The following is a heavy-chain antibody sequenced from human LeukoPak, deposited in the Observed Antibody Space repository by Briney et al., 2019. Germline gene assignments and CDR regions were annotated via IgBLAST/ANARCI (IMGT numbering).Heavy chain of an antibody. Sequence: PGGSLRLSCAASGFTFSNHGMHWVRQAPGKGPEWVALIWYDGSNKYYGDSVKGRFTISRDNSKNTLYLQMNSLRAEDTAVYYCAKDRGYYYDSSGPTGNWGQGTLVTVSS. V-gene: IGHV3-33*06. CDR1: GFTFSNHG. D-gene: IGHD3-22*01. CDR3: AKDRGYYYDSSGPTGN. J-gene: IGHJ4*02. CDR2: IWYDGSNK.